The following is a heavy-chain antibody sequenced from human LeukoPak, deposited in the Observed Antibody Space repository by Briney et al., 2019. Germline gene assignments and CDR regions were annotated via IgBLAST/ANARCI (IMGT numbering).Heavy chain of an antibody. V-gene: IGHV3-20*01. CDR3: ARDLHLSSSSYFDY. CDR2: INWNGGST. CDR1: GFTFSDYY. D-gene: IGHD6-6*01. J-gene: IGHJ4*02. Sequence: GGSLRLSCAASGFTFSDYYMSWIRQAPGKGLEWVSGINWNGGSTGYADSVKGRFTISRDNAKNSLYLQMNSLRAEDTALYHCARDLHLSSSSYFDYWGQGTLVTVSS.